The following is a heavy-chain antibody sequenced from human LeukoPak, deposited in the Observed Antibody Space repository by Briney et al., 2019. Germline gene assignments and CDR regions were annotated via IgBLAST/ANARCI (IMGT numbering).Heavy chain of an antibody. CDR2: IYPGDSDT. V-gene: IGHV5-51*01. J-gene: IGHJ6*02. CDR3: ARLMTLVRGGLKRLPRSCGMDV. D-gene: IGHD3-10*01. CDR1: GFTSSTAW. Sequence: RWGSLRLSCAVSGFTSSTAWLTWVRQMPGKDLEWMGAIYPGDSDTTYSPSLQGQVAISADKSATTAYLQWNSLKASDTAIYYCARLMTLVRGGLKRLPRSCGMDVWGQGTTVTVS.